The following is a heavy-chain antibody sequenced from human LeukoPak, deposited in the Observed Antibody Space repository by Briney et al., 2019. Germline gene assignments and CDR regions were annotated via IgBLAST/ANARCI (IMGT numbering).Heavy chain of an antibody. Sequence: GASVKVSCKASGGTFSSYAISWVRQAPGQGLEWMGGIIPIFGTANYAQKFQGRVTITADESTSTAYMELSSLRSEDTAVYYCAREGAVAGTRYFDYWGQGTLVTVSS. V-gene: IGHV1-69*13. J-gene: IGHJ4*02. CDR1: GGTFSSYA. CDR2: IIPIFGTA. CDR3: AREGAVAGTRYFDY. D-gene: IGHD6-19*01.